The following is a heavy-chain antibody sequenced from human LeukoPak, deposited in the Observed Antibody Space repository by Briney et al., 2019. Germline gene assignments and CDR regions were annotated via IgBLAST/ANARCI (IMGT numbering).Heavy chain of an antibody. CDR2: ISYDGSNK. CDR1: GFTFSSYA. D-gene: IGHD6-19*01. J-gene: IGHJ6*02. Sequence: GGSLRLSCAASGFTFSSYAMHWVRQAPGKGLEWVAVISYDGSNKYYADSVKGRFTISRDNSKNTLYLQMNSLRAEDTAVYYCARGGGIPIAVAGRRIYNYYGMDVWGQGTTVTVS. CDR3: ARGGGIPIAVAGRRIYNYYGMDV. V-gene: IGHV3-30-3*01.